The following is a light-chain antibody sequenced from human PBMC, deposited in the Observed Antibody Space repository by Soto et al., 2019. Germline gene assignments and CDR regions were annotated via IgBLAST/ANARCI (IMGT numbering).Light chain of an antibody. V-gene: IGKV3-15*01. Sequence: EIVLTQSPGTLSVSPGARAPLSCRARQSVSSSYLAWYQQKPGQAPRLLIYGASARATDIPARFSGSGSGTEFTLTISSLQSEDFAVYYCQQYNNWPPITFGQGTRLEI. CDR3: QQYNNWPPIT. CDR1: QSVSSSY. CDR2: GAS. J-gene: IGKJ5*01.